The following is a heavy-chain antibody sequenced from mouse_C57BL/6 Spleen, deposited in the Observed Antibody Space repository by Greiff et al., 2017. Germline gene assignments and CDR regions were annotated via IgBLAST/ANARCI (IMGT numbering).Heavy chain of an antibody. J-gene: IGHJ1*03. Sequence: QVHVKQPGTELVKPGASVKLSCKASGYTFTSYWMHWVKQRPGQGLEWIGNINPSNGGTNYNEKFKSKATLTVDKSSSTAYMQLSSLTSEDSAVYYCARKDDGYYPYWYFDVWGTGTTVTVSS. CDR2: INPSNGGT. V-gene: IGHV1-53*01. CDR1: GYTFTSYW. CDR3: ARKDDGYYPYWYFDV. D-gene: IGHD2-3*01.